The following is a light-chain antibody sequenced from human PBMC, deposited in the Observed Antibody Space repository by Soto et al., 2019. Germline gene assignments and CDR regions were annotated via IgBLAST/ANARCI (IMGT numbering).Light chain of an antibody. V-gene: IGKV1-39*01. CDR2: AAS. CDR3: QQSYSTPLT. CDR1: QSISSY. Sequence: DIQMTQSPSSLSSSVGDRVTITCLSSQSISSYLNWYQQKPGKAPNLLIYAASSLQSGVPSRFSGSGSGIDFTFTISSLQPEDFATYFCQQSYSTPLTFGGGTKVDIK. J-gene: IGKJ4*01.